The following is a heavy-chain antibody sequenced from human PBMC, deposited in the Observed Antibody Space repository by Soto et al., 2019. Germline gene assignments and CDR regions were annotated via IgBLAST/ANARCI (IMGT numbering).Heavy chain of an antibody. D-gene: IGHD5-18*01. V-gene: IGHV3-30*03. Sequence: GGSLRLSCAASGFTFSSYAMSWVRQAPGKGLEWVAVISYDGTVKYYAVSVRGRFTISRDNSKNTLYLQMNSLRAEDTAVYYCAGEPGGYSYGYISHYYGMDVWGQGTTVTVSS. CDR1: GFTFSSYA. CDR3: AGEPGGYSYGYISHYYGMDV. CDR2: ISYDGTVK. J-gene: IGHJ6*02.